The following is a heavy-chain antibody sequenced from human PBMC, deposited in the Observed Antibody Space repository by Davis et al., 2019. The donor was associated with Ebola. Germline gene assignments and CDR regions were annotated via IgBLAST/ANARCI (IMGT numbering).Heavy chain of an antibody. CDR1: GFTFSTYA. CDR3: ARGHGQLWLRYFDY. J-gene: IGHJ4*02. Sequence: GESLKISCAASGFTFSTYAMHWVRQAPGKGLAWVAVISYDGSNKYYADSVKGRFTISRDNSKNTLYLQMNSLRAEDTAVYYCARGHGQLWLRYFDYWGQGTLVTVSS. V-gene: IGHV3-30-3*01. D-gene: IGHD5-18*01. CDR2: ISYDGSNK.